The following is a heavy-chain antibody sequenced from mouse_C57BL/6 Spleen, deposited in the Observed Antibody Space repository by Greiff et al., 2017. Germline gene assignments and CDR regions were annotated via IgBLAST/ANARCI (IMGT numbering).Heavy chain of an antibody. D-gene: IGHD2-4*01. CDR1: GYAFSSSW. V-gene: IGHV1-82*01. J-gene: IGHJ4*01. CDR3: DYDYDAFYYAIDY. Sequence: VQLQQSGPELVKPGASVKISCTASGYAFSSSWMNWVKQRPGKGLEWIGRIYPGDGDTNYNGKFKGKGTLTADKSSSTAYMQLSSLTSEDSAIYFCDYDYDAFYYAIDYWGQGTSVTVSS. CDR2: IYPGDGDT.